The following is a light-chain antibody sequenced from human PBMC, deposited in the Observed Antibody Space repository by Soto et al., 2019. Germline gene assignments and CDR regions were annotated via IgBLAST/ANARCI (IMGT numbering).Light chain of an antibody. CDR3: QQGHNWPIT. V-gene: IGKV3-15*01. J-gene: IGKJ2*01. Sequence: EIVMTQSPATLSVSPGESATLSCRASQSISSELAWYQQKPGQPPRLLIYGASTRATGVPARFTGSGSGSDFTLTISGLQSEDFAVYYCQQGHNWPITFGQGTRLDI. CDR1: QSISSE. CDR2: GAS.